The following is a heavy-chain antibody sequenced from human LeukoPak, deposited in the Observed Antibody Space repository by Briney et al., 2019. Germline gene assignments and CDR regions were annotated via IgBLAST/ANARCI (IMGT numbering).Heavy chain of an antibody. CDR3: SVMHRYYDGSGYWVQ. CDR1: GFTFSSYD. J-gene: IGHJ4*02. CDR2: IGTAGDT. D-gene: IGHD3-22*01. Sequence: GGSLRLSCAASGFTFSSYDMHWVRQATGKGLEWVSAIGTAGDTYYPDSVKGRLTISRDNPRNMLYMEMNSLRAEDTAVYYCSVMHRYYDGSGYWVQWGQGTLVTVSS. V-gene: IGHV3-13*01.